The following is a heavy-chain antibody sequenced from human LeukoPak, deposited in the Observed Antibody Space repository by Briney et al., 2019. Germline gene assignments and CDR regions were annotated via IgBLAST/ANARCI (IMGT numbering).Heavy chain of an antibody. V-gene: IGHV4-34*01. Sequence: PSETLSLTCAVYGGSFSGYYWSWIRQPPGKGLEWIGEINHSGSTNYNPPLKSRVTISVDTSKNQFSLKLSSVTAADTAVYYCARGITDYDILTGLVQLWGQGTLVTVSS. D-gene: IGHD3-9*01. J-gene: IGHJ4*02. CDR3: ARGITDYDILTGLVQL. CDR2: INHSGST. CDR1: GGSFSGYY.